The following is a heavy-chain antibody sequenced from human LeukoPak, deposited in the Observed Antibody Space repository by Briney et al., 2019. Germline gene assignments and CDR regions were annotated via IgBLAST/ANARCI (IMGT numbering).Heavy chain of an antibody. Sequence: ASVKVSCKASGYTFTSYDINWVRQATGQGLEWMGWMNLNSGNTGYAQKFQGRVTMTRNTSISTAYMELSSLRSEDTAVYYCARGFRVTPPYWYYGMDVWGQGTTVTVSS. D-gene: IGHD3-10*01. J-gene: IGHJ6*02. CDR1: GYTFTSYD. CDR2: MNLNSGNT. V-gene: IGHV1-8*01. CDR3: ARGFRVTPPYWYYGMDV.